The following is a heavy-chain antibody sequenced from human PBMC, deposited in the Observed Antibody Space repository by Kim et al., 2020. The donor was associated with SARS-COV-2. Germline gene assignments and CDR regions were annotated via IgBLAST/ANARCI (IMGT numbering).Heavy chain of an antibody. J-gene: IGHJ4*02. V-gene: IGHV4-34*01. D-gene: IGHD2-15*01. CDR1: GGSFSGYY. Sequence: SETLSLTCAVYGGSFSGYYWSWIRQPPGKGLEWIGEINHSGSTNYNPSLKSRVTISVDTSKNQFSLKLSSVTAADTAVYYCQGRGRIEDFDYWGQGTLVT. CDR2: INHSGST. CDR3: QGRGRIEDFDY.